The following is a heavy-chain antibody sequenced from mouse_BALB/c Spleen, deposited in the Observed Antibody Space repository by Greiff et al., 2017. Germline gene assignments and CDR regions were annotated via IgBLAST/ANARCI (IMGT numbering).Heavy chain of an antibody. CDR3: VRGLGLLTWFAY. CDR2: IWTGGGT. CDR1: GLSLTSYD. V-gene: IGHV2-9-2*01. Sequence: QVQRVESGPGLVAPSQSLSITCPVSGLSLTSYDISWIRQPPGKGLEWLGVIWTGGGTNYNSAFMSRLSISKDNSKSQVFLKMNSLQTDDTAIYYCVRGLGLLTWFAYWGQGTLVTVSA. J-gene: IGHJ3*01. D-gene: IGHD4-1*01.